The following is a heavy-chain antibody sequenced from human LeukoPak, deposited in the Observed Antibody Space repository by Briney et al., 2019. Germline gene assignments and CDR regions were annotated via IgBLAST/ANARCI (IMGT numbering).Heavy chain of an antibody. CDR1: GFTFSSHA. V-gene: IGHV3-23*01. CDR2: ITSSGGST. J-gene: IGHJ3*02. CDR3: AKGSLTSCYAFDI. Sequence: GGSLRLSCAASGFTFSSHAMSWVRQAPGKGLEWVSTITSSGGSTYYADSVKGRFTISRDNSKNTLFLQTNSLRAEDTAVYYCAKGSLTSCYAFDIWGQGTMVTVSS. D-gene: IGHD2-2*01.